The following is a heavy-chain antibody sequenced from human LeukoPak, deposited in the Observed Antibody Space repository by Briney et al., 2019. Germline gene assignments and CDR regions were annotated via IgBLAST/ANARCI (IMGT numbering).Heavy chain of an antibody. Sequence: GGSLRLSCAAPGFTFSSYWMSWVRQAPGKGLEWVANIKQDGSEKYYVDSVKGRFTISRDNAKNSLYLQMNSLRAEDTAVYYCARAYGYSSSWPIDYWGQGTLVTVSS. J-gene: IGHJ4*02. CDR1: GFTFSSYW. CDR3: ARAYGYSSSWPIDY. V-gene: IGHV3-7*01. D-gene: IGHD6-13*01. CDR2: IKQDGSEK.